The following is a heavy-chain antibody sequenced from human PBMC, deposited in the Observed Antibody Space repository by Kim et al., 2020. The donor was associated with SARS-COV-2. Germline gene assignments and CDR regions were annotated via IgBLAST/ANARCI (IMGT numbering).Heavy chain of an antibody. V-gene: IGHV1-18*01. Sequence: KTSAQKLKGNVTIATDTSTSTAYMGLRSLRSDDTAVYYCARYYYGSGRYDYWGQGTLVTVSS. CDR3: ARYYYGSGRYDY. CDR2: K. J-gene: IGHJ4*02. D-gene: IGHD3-10*01.